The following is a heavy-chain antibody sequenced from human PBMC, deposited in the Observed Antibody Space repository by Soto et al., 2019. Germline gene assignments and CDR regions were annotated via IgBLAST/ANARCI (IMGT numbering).Heavy chain of an antibody. J-gene: IGHJ4*02. Sequence: ASETLSLTCTVSGFSISSYYWSWIRQPPGKGLEWIGYIYYSGSTNYNPSLKSRVTISVDTSKNQFSLKLSSVTAADTAVYYCARRYGGHFDYWGQGTLVTVSS. D-gene: IGHD4-17*01. V-gene: IGHV4-59*08. CDR1: GFSISSYY. CDR2: IYYSGST. CDR3: ARRYGGHFDY.